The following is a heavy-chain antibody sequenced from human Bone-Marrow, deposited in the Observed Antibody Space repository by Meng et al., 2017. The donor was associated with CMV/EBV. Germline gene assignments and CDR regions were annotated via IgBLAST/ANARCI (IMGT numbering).Heavy chain of an antibody. CDR3: ARDKMVYCSSTSCYYYYYGMDV. CDR1: YY. J-gene: IGHJ6*02. CDR2: IYYSGST. Sequence: YYWSWIRQPPGKGLEWIGYIYYSGSTYYNPSLKSRVTISVDTSKNQFSLKLSSVTAADTAVYYCARDKMVYCSSTSCYYYYYGMDVWGQGTTVTVSS. V-gene: IGHV4-30-4*08. D-gene: IGHD2-2*01.